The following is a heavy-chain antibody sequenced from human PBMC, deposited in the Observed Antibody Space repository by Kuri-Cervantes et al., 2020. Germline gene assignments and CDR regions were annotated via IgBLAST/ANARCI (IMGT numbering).Heavy chain of an antibody. Sequence: GESLKISCAASGYTFSSYSMNWVRQAPGKGLEWVSSISSSSSYIYYADSVKGRFTISRDNAKNSLYLQMNSLRAEDTALYYCARGGLGLGLDYWGQGTLVAVSS. CDR2: ISSSSSYI. CDR1: GYTFSSYS. J-gene: IGHJ4*02. CDR3: ARGGLGLGLDY. D-gene: IGHD3-16*01. V-gene: IGHV3-21*04.